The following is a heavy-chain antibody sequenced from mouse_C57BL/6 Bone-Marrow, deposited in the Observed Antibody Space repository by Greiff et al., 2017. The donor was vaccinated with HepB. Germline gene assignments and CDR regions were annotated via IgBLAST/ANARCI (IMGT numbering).Heavy chain of an antibody. CDR2: IDPSDSYT. D-gene: IGHD1-1*01. CDR1: GYTFTSYW. Sequence: QVQLQQPGAELVKPGASVKLSCKASGYTFTSYWMQWVKQRPGQGLEWIGEIDPSDSYTNYNQKFKGKATVTVDTSSSTAYMQLSSLTSEDSAVYYCARKGYGSSYVYYAMDDWGQGTSVTVSS. J-gene: IGHJ4*01. CDR3: ARKGYGSSYVYYAMDD. V-gene: IGHV1-50*01.